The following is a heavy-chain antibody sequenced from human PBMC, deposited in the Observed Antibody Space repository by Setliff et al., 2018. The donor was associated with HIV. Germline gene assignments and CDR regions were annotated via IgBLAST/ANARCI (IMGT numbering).Heavy chain of an antibody. CDR2: ITYNGGAK. CDR1: GFPFSSYG. CDR3: AREVGGFYFDY. Sequence: GGSLRLSCAASGFPFSSYGVHWVRQVPGRGPEWVAIITYNGGAKWYADSVKGRFTISRDNTKNLLYLQMNSLRAEDTAVYFCAREVGGFYFDYWGQGTLVTVS. V-gene: IGHV3-30*12. D-gene: IGHD3-16*01. J-gene: IGHJ4*02.